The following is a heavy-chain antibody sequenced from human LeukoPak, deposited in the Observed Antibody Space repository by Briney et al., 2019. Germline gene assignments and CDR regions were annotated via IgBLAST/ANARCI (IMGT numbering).Heavy chain of an antibody. CDR2: ISSSGSTI. J-gene: IGHJ4*02. CDR1: GFTFCSYG. V-gene: IGHV3-48*03. CDR3: ASMAGRGKYSIGWCFHY. Sequence: PGGSLRPSCAASGFTFCSYGMNWVRQAPGKGLEWVSDISSSGSTIYYADSVKGRFTISRDNAKNSLYLQMNSLRAEDTAVYYCASMAGRGKYSIGWCFHYSGREPWLTVSS. D-gene: IGHD6-19*01.